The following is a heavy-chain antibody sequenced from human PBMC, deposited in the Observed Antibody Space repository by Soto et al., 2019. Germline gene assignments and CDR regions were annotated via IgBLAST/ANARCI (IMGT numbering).Heavy chain of an antibody. CDR1: GYSFTSYW. V-gene: IGHV5-51*01. CDR2: IYPGDSDT. CDR3: ARHYPGYSGYDSPRGYYYGMDV. D-gene: IGHD5-12*01. Sequence: PGESLKISCKGSGYSFTSYWIGWVRQMPGKGLEWMGIIYPGDSDTRYSPSFQGQVTISADKSISTAYLQWSSLKASDTAMYYCARHYPGYSGYDSPRGYYYGMDVWGQGTTVTVSS. J-gene: IGHJ6*02.